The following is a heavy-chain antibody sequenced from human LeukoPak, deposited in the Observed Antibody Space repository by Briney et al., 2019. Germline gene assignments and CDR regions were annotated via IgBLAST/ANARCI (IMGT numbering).Heavy chain of an antibody. J-gene: IGHJ5*02. Sequence: SETLSLTCAVYGGSFSGYYWSWIRQPPGKGLEWIGEINHSGSTNYNPSLKSRVTISVDTSKNQFSLKLSSVTAAHTAVYYCARQRGYDFWSGYQYNWFDPWGQGTLVTVSS. CDR3: ARQRGYDFWSGYQYNWFDP. CDR1: GGSFSGYY. D-gene: IGHD3-3*01. V-gene: IGHV4-34*01. CDR2: INHSGST.